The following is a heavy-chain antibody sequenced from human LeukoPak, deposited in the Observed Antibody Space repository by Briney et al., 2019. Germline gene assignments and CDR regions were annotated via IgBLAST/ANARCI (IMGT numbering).Heavy chain of an antibody. Sequence: GGSLRPSCTASGFTINNNYMSWVRQAPGKGLEWVAIIYSDRSTYYPESVKGRFTISRDDSKNMLLLQMDSLRVEDTAIYYCARDSAFSSYSNWGQGTLVTVSS. V-gene: IGHV3-53*01. CDR3: ARDSAFSSYSN. D-gene: IGHD2-15*01. J-gene: IGHJ1*01. CDR2: IYSDRST. CDR1: GFTINNNY.